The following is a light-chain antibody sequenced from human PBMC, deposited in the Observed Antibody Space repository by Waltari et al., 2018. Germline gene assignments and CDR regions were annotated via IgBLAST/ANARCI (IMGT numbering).Light chain of an antibody. J-gene: IGLJ1*01. CDR2: RNN. Sequence: QSVLTQPPSASGTPGQRVIISCSGSSSNIGSNYVYWYQQLLGTAPKLLIHRNNQRPSGVPDRFSGSKSGTSSSLAISGLRSEDEADYYCATWDDRLSDYVFGTGTKVTAL. V-gene: IGLV1-47*01. CDR3: ATWDDRLSDYV. CDR1: SSNIGSNY.